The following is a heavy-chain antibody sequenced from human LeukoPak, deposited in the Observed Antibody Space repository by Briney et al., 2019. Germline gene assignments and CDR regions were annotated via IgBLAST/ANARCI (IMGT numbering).Heavy chain of an antibody. CDR1: GFTFSSYG. D-gene: IGHD2-21*02. V-gene: IGHV3-48*01. Sequence: PGGSLRLSCAASGFTFSSYGMSWVRQAPGKGLEWVSYIGTTSGAIYYADSVKGRFTISRDSAKNSLYLQMNSLRAEDTAVYYCARFRTWGDKAFDYWGQGTLVTVSS. J-gene: IGHJ4*02. CDR3: ARFRTWGDKAFDY. CDR2: IGTTSGAI.